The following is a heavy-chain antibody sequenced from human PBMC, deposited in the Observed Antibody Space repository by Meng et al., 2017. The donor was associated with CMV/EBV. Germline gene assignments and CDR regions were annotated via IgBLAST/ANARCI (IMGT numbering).Heavy chain of an antibody. V-gene: IGHV4-4*07. CDR3: ARGGLYYYDSSGHFDY. CDR2: IYTSGST. CDR1: GGSISSYY. J-gene: IGHJ4*02. Sequence: VELEGSGPGLVKPSETLSLTCSVSGGSISSYYWSWIRQPAGKGLEWIGRIYTSGSTNYNPSLKSRVTMSVDTSKNQFSLKLSSVTAADTAVYYCARGGLYYYDSSGHFDYWGQGTLVTVSS. D-gene: IGHD3-22*01.